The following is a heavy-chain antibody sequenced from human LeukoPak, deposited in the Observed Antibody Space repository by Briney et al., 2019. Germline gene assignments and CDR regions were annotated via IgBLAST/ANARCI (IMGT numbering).Heavy chain of an antibody. V-gene: IGHV6-1*01. CDR3: ARELCIGGGGYWRFDY. J-gene: IGHJ4*02. CDR1: GDNVSSNSAA. CDR2: TYYRSKWNN. Sequence: SQTLSLTCAISGDNVSSNSAAWNWIRQSPSRGLEGLGRTYYRSKWNNDYAVSVKSRITINPDTAKDQFSLQLSSVTPGESAVYYRARELCIGGGGYWRFDYWGQGTLVTVSS. D-gene: IGHD2-15*01.